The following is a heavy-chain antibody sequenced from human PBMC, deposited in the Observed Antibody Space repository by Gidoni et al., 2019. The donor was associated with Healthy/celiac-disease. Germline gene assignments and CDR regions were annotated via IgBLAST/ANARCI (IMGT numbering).Heavy chain of an antibody. D-gene: IGHD5-12*01. J-gene: IGHJ6*02. CDR2: ISYDGSNK. CDR1: GFTFSSYG. V-gene: IGHV3-30*18. Sequence: QVQLVESGGGVVKPGRSLRLSCAASGFTFSSYGMHWVRQAPGKGLEWVAVISYDGSNKYYADSVKGRFTISRDNSKNTLYLQMNSLRAEDTAVYYCAKDGWDIVATIRFHHYGMDVWGQGTTVTVSS. CDR3: AKDGWDIVATIRFHHYGMDV.